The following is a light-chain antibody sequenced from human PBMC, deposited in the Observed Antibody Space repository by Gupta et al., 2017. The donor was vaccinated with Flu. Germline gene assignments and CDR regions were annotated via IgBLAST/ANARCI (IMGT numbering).Light chain of an antibody. CDR1: TGPVTSGHY. J-gene: IGLJ1*01. CDR2: DTT. Sequence: QAVVTHEPSLTVSPGGTVTLTCGSTTGPVTSGHYPYWLQQKPGQAPRTLIFDTTDKHPWTPARFSGFLVGDKAALTLSGAQPEDEADYYCLLSFSDGDVFGPGTQVTVL. CDR3: LLSFSDGDV. V-gene: IGLV7-46*01.